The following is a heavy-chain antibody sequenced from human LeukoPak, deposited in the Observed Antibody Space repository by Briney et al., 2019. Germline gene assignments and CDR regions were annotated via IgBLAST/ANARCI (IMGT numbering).Heavy chain of an antibody. V-gene: IGHV1-2*02. CDR3: ARDTYYYDSSGYYYVH. D-gene: IGHD3-22*01. CDR1: GYTFTGHY. CDR2: INPNSGGT. J-gene: IGHJ4*02. Sequence: GASVKVSCKASGYTFTGHYLHWVRQAPGQRLEWMGWINPNSGGTNYAQKFQGRVTMTRDTSISTAYMELSRLRSDDTAVYYCARDTYYYDSSGYYYVHWGQGTLVTVSS.